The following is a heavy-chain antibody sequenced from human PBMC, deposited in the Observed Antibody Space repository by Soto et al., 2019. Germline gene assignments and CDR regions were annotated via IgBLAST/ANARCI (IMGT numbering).Heavy chain of an antibody. CDR2: IKSKTDGGTT. J-gene: IGHJ4*02. CDR1: GFTFSNAW. V-gene: IGHV3-15*01. Sequence: GGSLRLSCAASGFTFSNAWMSWVRQAPGKGLEWVGRIKSKTDGGTTDYAAPVKGRFTISRDDSKNTLYLQMNSLKTEDTAVYYCSTERWIQLWYFDSWGQGTLVTVSS. CDR3: STERWIQLWYFDS. D-gene: IGHD5-18*01.